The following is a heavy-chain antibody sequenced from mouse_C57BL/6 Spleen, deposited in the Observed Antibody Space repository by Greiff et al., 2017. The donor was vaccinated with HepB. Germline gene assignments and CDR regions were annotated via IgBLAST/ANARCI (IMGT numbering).Heavy chain of an antibody. CDR2: INPYNGGT. D-gene: IGHD3-3*01. Sequence: VQLKQSGPVLVKPGASVKMSCKASGYTFTDYYMNWVKQSHGKSLEWIGVINPYNGGTSYNQKFKGKATLTVDKSSSTAYMQLNSLTSEDSAVYYCARQGRDYWGQGTTLTVSS. V-gene: IGHV1-19*01. J-gene: IGHJ2*01. CDR3: ARQGRDY. CDR1: GYTFTDYY.